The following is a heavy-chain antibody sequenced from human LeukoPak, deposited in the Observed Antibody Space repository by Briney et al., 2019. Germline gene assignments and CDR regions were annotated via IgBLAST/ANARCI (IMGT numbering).Heavy chain of an antibody. D-gene: IGHD3-3*01. V-gene: IGHV4-59*01. CDR1: RGSISSYH. CDR2: IYYSGST. Sequence: SETLSLTCIVSRGSISSYHWSWIRQPPGKGLEWIGYIYYSGSTNYNPSLKSRVTISVDTSKNQFSLKLSSVTAADTAVYYCARGTDFWSGSAFDIWGQGTMVTVSS. CDR3: ARGTDFWSGSAFDI. J-gene: IGHJ3*02.